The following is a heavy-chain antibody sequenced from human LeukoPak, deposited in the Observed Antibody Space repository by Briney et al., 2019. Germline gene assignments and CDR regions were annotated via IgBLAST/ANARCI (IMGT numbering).Heavy chain of an antibody. CDR1: GYTFTGYY. CDR3: ATDLIEMATIGAFDI. V-gene: IGHV1-18*04. CDR2: ISAYNGNT. Sequence: ASVKVSCKASGYTFTGYYMHWVRQAPGQGLEWMGWISAYNGNTNYAQKLQGRVTMTTDTSTSTAYMELSSLRSEDTAVYYCATDLIEMATIGAFDIWGQGTMVTVSS. J-gene: IGHJ3*02. D-gene: IGHD5-24*01.